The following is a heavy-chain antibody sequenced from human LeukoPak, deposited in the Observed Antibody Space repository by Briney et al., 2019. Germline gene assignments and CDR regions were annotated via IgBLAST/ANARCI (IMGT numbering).Heavy chain of an antibody. D-gene: IGHD5-18*01. CDR3: ARGDTWIQSYRYYGMDV. CDR2: ISAYNGNT. J-gene: IGHJ6*02. V-gene: IGHV1-18*01. Sequence: GASVTVSCKASGYTFTSYGISWARQAPGQGLEWMGWISAYNGNTNYAQKLQGRVTMTTDTSTSTAYMELRSLRSDDTAVYYCARGDTWIQSYRYYGMDVWGQGTTVTVSS. CDR1: GYTFTSYG.